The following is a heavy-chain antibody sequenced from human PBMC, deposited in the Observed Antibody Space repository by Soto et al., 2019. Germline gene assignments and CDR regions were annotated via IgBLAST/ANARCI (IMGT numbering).Heavy chain of an antibody. CDR1: GGTFSSYA. J-gene: IGHJ6*02. CDR2: IIPIFGTA. CDR3: ARADIVLVPAADSPPRDGYYYGMDV. Sequence: QVQLVQSGAEVKKPGSSVKVSCKASGGTFSSYAISWVRQAPGQGLEWMGGIIPIFGTANYAQKFQGRVTITADESTSTAYMELSSLRSEDTAVYYCARADIVLVPAADSPPRDGYYYGMDVWGQGTTVTVSS. D-gene: IGHD2-2*01. V-gene: IGHV1-69*12.